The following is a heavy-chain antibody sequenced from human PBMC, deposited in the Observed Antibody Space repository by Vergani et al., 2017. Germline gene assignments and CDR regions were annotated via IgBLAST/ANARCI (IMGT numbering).Heavy chain of an antibody. CDR2: IKSKTDGGTT. D-gene: IGHD3-10*01. J-gene: IGHJ6*03. CDR3: TPDPLAITMVRARHMDV. CDR1: GFTFSNAW. Sequence: EVQLVESGGGLVKPGGSLRLSCAASGFTFSNAWMSWVRQAPGKGLEWVGRIKSKTDGGTTDYAAPVKGRFTISRDDSKNTLYLQMNSLKTEDTAVYYCTPDPLAITMVRARHMDVWGKGTTVTVSS. V-gene: IGHV3-15*01.